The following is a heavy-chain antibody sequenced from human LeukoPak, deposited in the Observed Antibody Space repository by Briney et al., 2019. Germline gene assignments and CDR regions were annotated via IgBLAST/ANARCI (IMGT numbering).Heavy chain of an antibody. CDR2: IYPDGST. CDR1: GGSISSDDYY. D-gene: IGHD5-24*01. Sequence: TLSLTCTVSGGSISSDDYYWPWIRQPAGKGLEWIGRIYPDGSTTYNPSLKSRVTISLDTSKNQFSLTLSSATAADTAVFYCARGFDGYNFFDYWGQGTLVTVSS. J-gene: IGHJ4*02. CDR3: ARGFDGYNFFDY. V-gene: IGHV4-61*02.